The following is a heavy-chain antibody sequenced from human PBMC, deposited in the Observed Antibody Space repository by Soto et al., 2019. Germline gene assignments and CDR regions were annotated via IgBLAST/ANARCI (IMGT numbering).Heavy chain of an antibody. Sequence: ASVKVSCKVSGYTLTELSMHWVRQAPGKGLEWMGGFDPEDGETIYAQKFQGRVTMTEDTSTDTAYMELGSLRSEDTAVYYCATALKGSYYFDYWGQGTLVTVSS. V-gene: IGHV1-24*01. CDR2: FDPEDGET. CDR1: GYTLTELS. J-gene: IGHJ4*02. CDR3: ATALKGSYYFDY.